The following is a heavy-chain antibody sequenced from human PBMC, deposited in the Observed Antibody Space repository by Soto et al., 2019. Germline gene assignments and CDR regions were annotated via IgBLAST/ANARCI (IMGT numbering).Heavy chain of an antibody. V-gene: IGHV3-11*06. J-gene: IGHJ4*02. D-gene: IGHD6-13*01. CDR2: ISSSGSHT. CDR3: ARVGSTSAAGVLDY. Sequence: GGSLRLSCAASGFSFSDFYMSWIRQAPGKGLEWISYISSSGSHTPYADSVKGRFTISRDNAKNSVYLQMNSLRAEDTAVYYCARVGSTSAAGVLDYWGLGTLVTVSS. CDR1: GFSFSDFY.